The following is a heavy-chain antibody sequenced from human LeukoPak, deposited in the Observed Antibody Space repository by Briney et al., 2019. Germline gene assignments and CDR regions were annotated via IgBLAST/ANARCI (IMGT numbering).Heavy chain of an antibody. CDR3: ASIYGSGSYSIDY. J-gene: IGHJ4*02. D-gene: IGHD3-10*01. CDR2: ISSSGSTM. V-gene: IGHV3-11*01. CDR1: GFTFSDYY. Sequence: GGSLRLSCAASGFTFSDYYMSWIRQAPGKGLEWVPYISSSGSTMYYADSVKGRFTISRDNAKNSLYLQMNSLRAEDTAVYYRASIYGSGSYSIDYWGQGTLVTVSS.